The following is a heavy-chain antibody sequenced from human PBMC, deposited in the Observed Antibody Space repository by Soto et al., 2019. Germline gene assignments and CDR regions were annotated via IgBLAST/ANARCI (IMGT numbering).Heavy chain of an antibody. CDR1: GYTFTSYG. CDR3: ARDPTYIVVVPAAISWFDP. CDR2: ISAYNGNT. D-gene: IGHD2-2*01. V-gene: IGHV1-18*01. Sequence: QVQLVQSGAEVKKPGASVKVSCKASGYTFTSYGISWVRQAPGQGLEWMGWISAYNGNTNYAQKLQGRGTMTTDTSTSTAYMELRSLRSDDTAVYYCARDPTYIVVVPAAISWFDPWGQGTLVTVSS. J-gene: IGHJ5*02.